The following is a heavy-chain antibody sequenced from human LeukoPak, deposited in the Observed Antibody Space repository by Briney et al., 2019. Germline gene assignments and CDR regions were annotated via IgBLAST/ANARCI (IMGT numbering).Heavy chain of an antibody. D-gene: IGHD3-3*01. CDR1: GFTFSNAW. CDR3: TTAYYDFWSGYYRFDY. Sequence: GGSLRLSCAASGFTFSNAWMSWVRQAPGKGLEWVGRIKSKTDGGTTDYAAPVKGRFTISRDDSKNTLYLQMNSLKTEDTAVYYGTTAYYDFWSGYYRFDYWGQGTLVTVSS. V-gene: IGHV3-15*01. J-gene: IGHJ4*02. CDR2: IKSKTDGGTT.